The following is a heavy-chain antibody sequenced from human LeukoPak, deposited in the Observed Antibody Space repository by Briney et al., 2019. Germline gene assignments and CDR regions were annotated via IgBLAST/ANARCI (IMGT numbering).Heavy chain of an antibody. CDR1: GGTFSSYA. Sequence: ASVKVSCKASGGTFSSYAIRWVRQAPGERLERMVGILPISGTANYPQKFQGRVTITTDESTSTAYMELSSLRSEDTAVYYCARAGGYSRYYYYMDAWPKGTTVTVSS. CDR2: ILPISGTA. V-gene: IGHV1-69*05. J-gene: IGHJ6*03. CDR3: ARAGGYSRYYYYMDA. D-gene: IGHD1-26*01.